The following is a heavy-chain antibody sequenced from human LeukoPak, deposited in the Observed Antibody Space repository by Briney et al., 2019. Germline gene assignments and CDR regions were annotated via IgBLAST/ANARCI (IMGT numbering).Heavy chain of an antibody. Sequence: SEALSLTCTVSGGSIISYYWSWIRQPPGKGLEWIGYIYYSGSTNYNPSLKSRVTISVDTSKNQFSLKLSSVTAADTAVYYCVGCSGGSCYSSGMDVWGQGTTVTVSS. V-gene: IGHV4-59*08. CDR1: GGSIISYY. J-gene: IGHJ6*02. CDR2: IYYSGST. D-gene: IGHD2-15*01. CDR3: VGCSGGSCYSSGMDV.